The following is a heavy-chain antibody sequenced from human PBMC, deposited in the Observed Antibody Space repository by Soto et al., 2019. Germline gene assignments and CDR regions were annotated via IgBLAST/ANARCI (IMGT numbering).Heavy chain of an antibody. CDR3: AKVDRYSSGWSYYAPEYYYYGMDV. D-gene: IGHD6-19*01. CDR1: GFTFSTYA. J-gene: IGHJ6*02. Sequence: EVQLLESGGGLVQPGGSLRLSCAASGFTFSTYALSWVRQSPGTGLEWVSAISGSGDDTYYTHSGKGRFTISRDNSKNTLSLQMDSLRVEDTATYYCAKVDRYSSGWSYYAPEYYYYGMDVWGQGTTVTVSS. CDR2: ISGSGDDT. V-gene: IGHV3-23*01.